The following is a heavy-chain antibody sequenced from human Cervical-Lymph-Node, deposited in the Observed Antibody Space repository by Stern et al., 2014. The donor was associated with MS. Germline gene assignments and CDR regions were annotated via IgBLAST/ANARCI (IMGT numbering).Heavy chain of an antibody. D-gene: IGHD3-3*01. CDR1: GGSISSYY. J-gene: IGHJ4*02. V-gene: IGHV4-59*08. CDR2: VLYSGTT. CDR3: AGSGTYYPDY. Sequence: QVQLQESGPGLVKPSETLSLTCSVSGGSISSYYWNWIRQPPGKGLEWISNVLYSGTTNYYPSLNSRVTIFLDTSMHQNSLKLTPGTAADTAVYYCAGSGTYYPDYWGQGILVTVSS.